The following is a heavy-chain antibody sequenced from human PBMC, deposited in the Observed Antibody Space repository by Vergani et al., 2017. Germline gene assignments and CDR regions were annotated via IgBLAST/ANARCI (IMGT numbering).Heavy chain of an antibody. V-gene: IGHV3-23*01. CDR1: GFTFSNYA. D-gene: IGHD3-9*01. CDR2: ISGRGGST. Sequence: EVQLLESGGGLVQPGGSQRLSCAASGFTFSNYAMSWVRQAPGKGLEWVSTISGRGGSTYYADPVKARFTISRDNSKTTLYLQMNSLRAEDTAVYYCVKGYYDIVTGYYTPFDYWGQGTLVTVSS. J-gene: IGHJ4*02. CDR3: VKGYYDIVTGYYTPFDY.